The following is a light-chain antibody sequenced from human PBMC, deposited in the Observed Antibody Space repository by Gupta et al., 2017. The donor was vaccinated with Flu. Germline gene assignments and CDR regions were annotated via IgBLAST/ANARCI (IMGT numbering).Light chain of an antibody. CDR3: QQDNNWPRT. CDR2: GAS. CDR1: QSVSST. V-gene: IGKV3-15*01. J-gene: IGKJ1*01. Sequence: EIVITQSPATLSVSPGERATLSCRASQSVSSTLAWYQQKPGQAPRLLIFGASTRATGIPARFSGSGSGTEFTLTISSLQSEDFAVYYCQQDNNWPRTFGQGTKVEIK.